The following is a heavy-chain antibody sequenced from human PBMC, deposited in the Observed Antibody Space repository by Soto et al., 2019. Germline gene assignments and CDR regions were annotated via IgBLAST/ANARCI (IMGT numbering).Heavy chain of an antibody. D-gene: IGHD6-13*01. CDR2: IYPGDSDT. V-gene: IGHV5-51*01. CDR1: GYSFTSYW. J-gene: IGHJ6*02. Sequence: PGESLKISCKGSGYSFTSYWIGWVRQMPGKGLEWMGIIYPGDSDTRYSPSFQGQVTISADKSISTAYLQWSSLKASDTAMYYCARTSAAGKYYFGMDVWGQGTTVTVSS. CDR3: ARTSAAGKYYFGMDV.